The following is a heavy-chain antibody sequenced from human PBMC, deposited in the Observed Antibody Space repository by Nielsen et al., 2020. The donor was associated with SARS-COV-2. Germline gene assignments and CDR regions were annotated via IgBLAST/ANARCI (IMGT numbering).Heavy chain of an antibody. J-gene: IGHJ6*02. CDR3: ARGSGMGV. D-gene: IGHD3-10*01. CDR1: GFTFSSYW. Sequence: GESLKISCAASGFTFSSYWMHWVRQAPGKGLVWVSRINSDGSSTSYADSVKGRFTISRDNAKSSLFLQMNSLRADDTARYYCARGSGMGVWGQGTAVTVSS. CDR2: INSDGSST. V-gene: IGHV3-74*01.